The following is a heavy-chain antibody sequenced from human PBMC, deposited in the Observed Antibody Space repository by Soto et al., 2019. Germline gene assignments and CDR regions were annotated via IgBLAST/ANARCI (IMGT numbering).Heavy chain of an antibody. J-gene: IGHJ5*02. CDR2: ISYDGSNK. CDR1: GFTSSSYG. Sequence: QVQLVESGGGVVQPGRSLRLSCAASGFTSSSYGMHWVRQAPGKGLEWVAVISYDGSNKYYADSVKGRFTISRDNSKNTLYLQMNSLRAEDTAVYYCAKDWNSSGRGWFDPWGQGTLVTVSS. D-gene: IGHD6-19*01. V-gene: IGHV3-30*18. CDR3: AKDWNSSGRGWFDP.